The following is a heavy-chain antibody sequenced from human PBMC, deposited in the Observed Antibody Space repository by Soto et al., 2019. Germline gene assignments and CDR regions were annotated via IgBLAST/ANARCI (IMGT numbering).Heavy chain of an antibody. J-gene: IGHJ4*02. V-gene: IGHV4-30-2*01. CDR1: GGSISSGDYS. CDR3: ARGYDSSGSYFDY. Sequence: SETLSLTCAVSGGSISSGDYSWNWIRQPPGKGLEWIGYIYYGGSTYYNPSLQSRVTMSVDRSRNQFSLKLNSVTAADTAVYYCARGYDSSGSYFDYWGQGTLVTVSS. CDR2: IYYGGST. D-gene: IGHD3-22*01.